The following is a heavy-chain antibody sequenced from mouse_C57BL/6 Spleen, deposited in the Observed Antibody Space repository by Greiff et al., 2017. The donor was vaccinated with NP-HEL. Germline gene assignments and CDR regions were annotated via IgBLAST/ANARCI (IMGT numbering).Heavy chain of an antibody. CDR1: GYSFTGYF. Sequence: EVQLQQSGPELVKPGDSVKISCKASGYSFTGYFMNWVMQSHGKSLEWIGRINPYNGDTFYNQKFKGKATLTVDKSSSTAHMELRSLTSEDSAVYYCARRHDGYYYFDYWGQGTTLTVSS. D-gene: IGHD2-3*01. J-gene: IGHJ2*01. CDR3: ARRHDGYYYFDY. CDR2: INPYNGDT. V-gene: IGHV1-20*01.